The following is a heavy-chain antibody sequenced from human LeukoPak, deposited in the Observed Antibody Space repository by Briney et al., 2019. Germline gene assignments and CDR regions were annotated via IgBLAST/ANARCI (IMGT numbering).Heavy chain of an antibody. J-gene: IGHJ6*02. Sequence: GASVKVSCKASGGTFSSYAISWVRQATGQGLEWMGWMNPNSGNTGYAQKFQGRVTMTRNTSISTAYMELSSLRSEDTAVYYCARDNGTRITIFGVGYNYYYYGMDVWGQGTTVTVSS. CDR1: GGTFSSYA. CDR2: MNPNSGNT. V-gene: IGHV1-8*02. D-gene: IGHD3-3*01. CDR3: ARDNGTRITIFGVGYNYYYYGMDV.